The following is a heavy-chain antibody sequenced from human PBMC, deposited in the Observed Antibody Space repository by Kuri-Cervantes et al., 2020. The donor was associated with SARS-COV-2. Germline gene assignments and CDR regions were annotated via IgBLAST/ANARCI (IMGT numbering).Heavy chain of an antibody. CDR1: AGSIRSSNYY. J-gene: IGHJ6*03. CDR3: AGIQTAYSGYDGHYYNYMDV. CDR2: IYNSGST. Sequence: SEIRSLTCTLSAGSIRSSNYYWGWIRQPPGKGLEWIGSIYNSGSTYYNPSLKSRVTISVDTAKNQFSLKLSSVTATDTAVYYCAGIQTAYSGYDGHYYNYMDVWGKGTTVTVSS. D-gene: IGHD5-12*01. V-gene: IGHV4-39*01.